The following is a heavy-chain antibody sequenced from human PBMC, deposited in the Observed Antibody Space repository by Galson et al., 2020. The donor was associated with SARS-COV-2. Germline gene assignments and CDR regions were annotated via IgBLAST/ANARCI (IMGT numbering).Heavy chain of an antibody. Sequence: SETLSLPCTVSGGSVSTFYWSWIRQPPGKGLEWIGYIDYSGSTNYNPSLKSRVTMSVDTSKNQYSLKLSSVTAADTAVYYFARGSGKWLRLDYEGKGVWGQGTTVTVSS. CDR3: ARGSGKWLRLDYEGKGV. V-gene: IGHV4-59*02. CDR2: IDYSGST. CDR1: GGSVSTFY. D-gene: IGHD5-12*01. J-gene: IGHJ6*02.